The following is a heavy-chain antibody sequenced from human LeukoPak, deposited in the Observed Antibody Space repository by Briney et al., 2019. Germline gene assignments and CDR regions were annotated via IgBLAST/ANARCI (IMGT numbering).Heavy chain of an antibody. CDR2: ISSSGSTI. CDR3: ARDPHIGATDGTGYFYYYMDV. D-gene: IGHD6-13*01. V-gene: IGHV3-11*01. Sequence: GGSLRLSCAASGFTFSDFYMNWIRQAPGKGLEWVSYISSSGSTIHYADSVKGRFTISRDNAKNSLYLQMNSLRAEDTAVYYCARDPHIGATDGTGYFYYYMDVWGKGTTVTVSS. J-gene: IGHJ6*03. CDR1: GFTFSDFY.